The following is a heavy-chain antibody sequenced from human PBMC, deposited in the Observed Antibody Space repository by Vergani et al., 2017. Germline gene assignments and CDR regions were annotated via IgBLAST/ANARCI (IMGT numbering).Heavy chain of an antibody. V-gene: IGHV3-73*01. J-gene: IGHJ4*02. CDR2: IRSEANSYAT. CDR1: GFTFSDSA. D-gene: IGHD5-18*01. CDR3: TRLRYSYGHLNDY. Sequence: EVQLVESGGGLVQPGGSLKLSCAASGFTFSDSAMHWVRQASGKGLEWVGRIRSEANSYATAYAASVKGRFTITRDDSKYTAYLQMNSLKTEETVVYYCTRLRYSYGHLNDYWGQGTLVTVSS.